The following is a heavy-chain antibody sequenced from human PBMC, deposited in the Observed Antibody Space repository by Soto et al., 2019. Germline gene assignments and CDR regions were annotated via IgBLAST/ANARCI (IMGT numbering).Heavy chain of an antibody. J-gene: IGHJ4*02. V-gene: IGHV3-30-3*01. D-gene: IGHD6-13*01. CDR3: ASWASAAGTLD. CDR2: ISYDGSNK. CDR1: GFTFSSYA. Sequence: QVQLVESGGGVVQPGRSLRLSCAASGFTFSSYAMNWFRQSPGKGLEWVAVISYDGSNKYYADSGKGRFTISRDNSKKTLYLQMNSLRAEDTAVYYCASWASAAGTLDWGQGNLVTVSS.